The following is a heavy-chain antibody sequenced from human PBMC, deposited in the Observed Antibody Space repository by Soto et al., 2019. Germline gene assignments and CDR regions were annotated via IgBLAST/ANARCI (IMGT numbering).Heavy chain of an antibody. V-gene: IGHV4-34*01. J-gene: IGHJ6*02. CDR2: INHSGST. Sequence: SEILSLTCAVYGGSFSGYYWSWIRQPPGKGLEWIGEINHSGSTNYNPSLKSRVTISVDTSKNQFSLKLSSVTAADTAVYYCARTAAGTPFYYYYGMDVWGQGTTVTVSS. D-gene: IGHD3-10*01. CDR1: GGSFSGYY. CDR3: ARTAAGTPFYYYYGMDV.